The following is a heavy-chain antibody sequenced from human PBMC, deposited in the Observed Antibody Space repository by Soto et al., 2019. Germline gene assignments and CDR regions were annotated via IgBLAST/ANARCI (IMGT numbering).Heavy chain of an antibody. Sequence: RASVKVSCKASGYTFTSYYMHWVRQAPGQGLEWMGIINPSGGSTSYAQKFQGRVTMTRDTSTSTVYMELSSLRSEDTAVYYCARDGAFRMVGATLFPPQYYFDYWGQGTLVTVSS. J-gene: IGHJ4*02. CDR3: ARDGAFRMVGATLFPPQYYFDY. V-gene: IGHV1-46*03. CDR1: GYTFTSYY. D-gene: IGHD1-26*01. CDR2: INPSGGST.